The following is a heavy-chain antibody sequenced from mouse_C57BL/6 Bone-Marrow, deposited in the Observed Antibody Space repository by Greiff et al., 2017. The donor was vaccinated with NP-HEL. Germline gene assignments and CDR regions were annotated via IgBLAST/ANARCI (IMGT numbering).Heavy chain of an antibody. J-gene: IGHJ2*01. CDR3: ASLRSNFDY. D-gene: IGHD1-1*01. Sequence: VQLQQSGPELVKPGASVKISCKASGYAFSSSWMNWVKQRPGKGLEWIGRIYPGDGDTNYNGKFKGKATLTADKSSRTAYMQLSSLTSEDSAVYFCASLRSNFDYWGQGTTLTVSS. CDR2: IYPGDGDT. V-gene: IGHV1-82*01. CDR1: GYAFSSSW.